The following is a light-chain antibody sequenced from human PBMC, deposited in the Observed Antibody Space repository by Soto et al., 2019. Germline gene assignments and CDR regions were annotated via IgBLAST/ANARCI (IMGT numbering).Light chain of an antibody. V-gene: IGLV2-14*01. CDR1: SSDVGGYNY. Sequence: QSVLTQPPSVSGAPGQRVTISCTGTSSDVGGYNYVSWYQQHPGKAPKLMIYEVSNRPSGVSNRFSGSKSGNTASLTISGLQAEDEADYYCSSYTSSSTLSYAFGTGTKVTVL. CDR3: SSYTSSSTLSYA. CDR2: EVS. J-gene: IGLJ1*01.